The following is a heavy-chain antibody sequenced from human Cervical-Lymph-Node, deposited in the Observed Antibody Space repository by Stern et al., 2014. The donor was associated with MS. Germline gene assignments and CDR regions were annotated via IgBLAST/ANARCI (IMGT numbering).Heavy chain of an antibody. CDR3: VSDGAGWRN. J-gene: IGHJ4*02. V-gene: IGHV3-73*01. Sequence: EVHLVESGGGLVQPGGSLKLSCVTSGIIFSGTSMHWVRQAPGKGLEWIGRIRSRANGQTTVYTASVKGRFTISRDDSKNTAYLQMDSLKTEDTAVYYCVSDGAGWRNWGQGTLVTVSS. D-gene: IGHD3-10*01. CDR1: GIIFSGTS. CDR2: IRSRANGQTT.